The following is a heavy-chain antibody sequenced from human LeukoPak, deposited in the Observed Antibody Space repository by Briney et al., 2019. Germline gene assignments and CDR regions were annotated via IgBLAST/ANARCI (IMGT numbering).Heavy chain of an antibody. D-gene: IGHD3-22*01. Sequence: GGSLRLSCAASGFTFSNYDMHWVRQAPGKGLEWVSSISSSSSYIYYADSVKGRFTISRDNAKNSLYLQMNSLRAEDTAVYYCARDLYYYDSSGYPTPFDYWGQGTLVTVSS. CDR1: GFTFSNYD. CDR2: ISSSSSYI. V-gene: IGHV3-21*01. CDR3: ARDLYYYDSSGYPTPFDY. J-gene: IGHJ4*02.